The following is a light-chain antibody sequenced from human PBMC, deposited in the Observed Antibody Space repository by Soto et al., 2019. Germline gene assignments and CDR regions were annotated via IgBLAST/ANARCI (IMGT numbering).Light chain of an antibody. CDR2: GAF. Sequence: DIHLTQSPSFLSASVGDRVTITCRASQGISSYLAWYQQKPGKAPKLLIYGAFTLQSGVPSRFSGSGSGTEFTLTISSLQPEDFATYYCQQLNSYPRTFGQATKLEIK. V-gene: IGKV1-9*01. CDR1: QGISSY. CDR3: QQLNSYPRT. J-gene: IGKJ2*02.